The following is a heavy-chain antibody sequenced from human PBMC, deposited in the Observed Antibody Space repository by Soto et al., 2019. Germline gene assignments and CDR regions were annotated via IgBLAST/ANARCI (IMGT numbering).Heavy chain of an antibody. Sequence: GGSLRLSCEASGFTFSRVGMSWVRQVPGKGLEWVASISSGSSDTWYADSVKGRFIISRDNAQNSLFLQMNTLRPEDTAMYYCARVAFWGPGTQVTVSS. CDR2: ISSGSSDT. V-gene: IGHV3-21*01. CDR1: GFTFSRVG. CDR3: ARVAF. J-gene: IGHJ4*02.